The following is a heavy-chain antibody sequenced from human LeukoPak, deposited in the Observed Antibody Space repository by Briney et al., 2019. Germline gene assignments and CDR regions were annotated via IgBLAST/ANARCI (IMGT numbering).Heavy chain of an antibody. CDR3: ASSGWLQPDDY. J-gene: IGHJ4*02. D-gene: IGHD5-24*01. Sequence: GSLRLSCAASGFTFSSYAMSWVRQAPGKGLEWVSAIGDNGGDTKYADSMKGRFTISRDNSKNTLYLQMNSLRAEDTAVYYCASSGWLQPDDYWGQGTLVTVSS. V-gene: IGHV3-23*01. CDR1: GFTFSSYA. CDR2: IGDNGGDT.